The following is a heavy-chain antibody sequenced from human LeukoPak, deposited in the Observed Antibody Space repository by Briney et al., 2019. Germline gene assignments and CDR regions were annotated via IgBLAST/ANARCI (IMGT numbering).Heavy chain of an antibody. D-gene: IGHD3-22*01. Sequence: GGSLRLSCAASGFTFSSYSMNWARQAPGKGLEWVSSISSSSSYIYYADSVKGRFTISRDNAKNSLYLQMNSLRAEDTAVYYCARVNHYYDSSGLDYWGQGTLSPSPQ. CDR3: ARVNHYYDSSGLDY. CDR1: GFTFSSYS. CDR2: ISSSSSYI. V-gene: IGHV3-21*01. J-gene: IGHJ4*02.